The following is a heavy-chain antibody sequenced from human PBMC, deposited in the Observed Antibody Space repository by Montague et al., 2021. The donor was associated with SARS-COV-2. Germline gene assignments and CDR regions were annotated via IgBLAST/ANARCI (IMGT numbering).Heavy chain of an antibody. V-gene: IGHV4-39*02. CDR2: IYYSGTT. CDR1: SGPIIGSGYY. CDR3: ARGMIRGVTTPFDY. D-gene: IGHD3-10*01. J-gene: IGHJ4*02. Sequence: SETLSLTCSLSSGPIIGSGYYCGWIRQPPGKELEWIGNIYYSGTTYYNPSLQSRGTISVDTSKNHLSLRLSSVTAADTAVYICARGMIRGVTTPFDYWGQGSQVTVSS.